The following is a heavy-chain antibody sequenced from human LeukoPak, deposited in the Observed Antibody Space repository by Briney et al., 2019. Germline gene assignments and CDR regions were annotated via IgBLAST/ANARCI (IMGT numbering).Heavy chain of an antibody. V-gene: IGHV3-23*01. Sequence: PGGSLRLSCAASGFTFSSYAMSWVRQAPGKGLEWVSAISGSGGSTYYADSVKGRFTISRDTSKNTLYLQMNSLRAEDTAVYYCAKDLITMVRGVRDAFDIWGQGTMVTVSS. J-gene: IGHJ3*02. CDR2: ISGSGGST. CDR3: AKDLITMVRGVRDAFDI. CDR1: GFTFSSYA. D-gene: IGHD3-10*01.